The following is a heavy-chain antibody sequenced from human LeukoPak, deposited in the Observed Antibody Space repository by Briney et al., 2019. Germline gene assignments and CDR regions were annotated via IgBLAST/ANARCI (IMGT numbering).Heavy chain of an antibody. V-gene: IGHV1-46*01. J-gene: IGHJ5*02. D-gene: IGHD2-2*02. Sequence: ASVKVSCKASGYTFTSYYMHCVRQAPGHGLEWMGIINPSAGSTSYAQKCQGRVTMTRDTSTSTVYMELSSLRSEDTAVYYCASSPNYCSSTSCYKGGDWFDPWGQGTLVTVSS. CDR3: ASSPNYCSSTSCYKGGDWFDP. CDR1: GYTFTSYY. CDR2: INPSAGST.